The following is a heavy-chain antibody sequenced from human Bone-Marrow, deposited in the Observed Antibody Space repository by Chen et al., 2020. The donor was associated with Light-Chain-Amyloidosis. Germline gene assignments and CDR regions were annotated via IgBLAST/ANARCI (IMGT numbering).Heavy chain of an antibody. CDR1: GYTFPNYW. CDR2: IYPDDSDA. CDR3: ARRRDGYNCDY. Sequence: EVQLEQSGPEVKKPGESLKISCKGSGYTFPNYWIGWVRQMPGKGLEWMGVIYPDDSDARCSPSFEGRVTISADKSIPTAYLQWMSLKASDTAMYYCARRRDGYNCDYWGQGTLVTVS. D-gene: IGHD5-12*01. J-gene: IGHJ4*02. V-gene: IGHV5-51*01.